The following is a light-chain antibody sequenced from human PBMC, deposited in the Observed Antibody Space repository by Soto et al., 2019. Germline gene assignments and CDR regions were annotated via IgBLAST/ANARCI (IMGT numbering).Light chain of an antibody. CDR1: SSDVGAHNY. Sequence: QSALTQPPSASGSPGQSLTISCTGTSSDVGAHNYVSWYQQNPGKAPKLMLYDVNKRPSGVPDRFSGSKSGNTASLTVSGLQAEDEADYYCSSYTNINTRACVFGTGTKLTVL. CDR2: DVN. V-gene: IGLV2-8*01. CDR3: SSYTNINTRACV. J-gene: IGLJ1*01.